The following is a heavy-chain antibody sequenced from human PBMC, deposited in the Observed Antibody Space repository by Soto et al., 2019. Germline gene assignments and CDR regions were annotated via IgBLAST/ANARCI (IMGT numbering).Heavy chain of an antibody. V-gene: IGHV3-23*01. CDR1: GCTFSGCA. J-gene: IGHJ4*02. CDR2: ISDGGRFT. Sequence: GGPLSLSCAASGCTFSGCAVKWVRPAPGKGLEWVSTISDGGRFTYYADSVKGRFTISRDDSEKALFLQMHSLRDEDTAVYYCAKSGPTNYFEYWGQGSLVPVS. CDR3: AKSGPTNYFEY. D-gene: IGHD2-2*01.